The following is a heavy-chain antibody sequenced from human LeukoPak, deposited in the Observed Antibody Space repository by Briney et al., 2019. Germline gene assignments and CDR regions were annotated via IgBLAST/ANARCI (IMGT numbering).Heavy chain of an antibody. CDR2: IYYSGST. J-gene: IGHJ4*02. Sequence: PETLSLTCTVSGGSISSYYWSWIRQPPGKGLEWIGYIYYSGSTNYNPSLKSRVTISVDTSKNQFSLKLSSVTAADTAVYYCARRGSSGYYVGYWGQGTLVTVSS. V-gene: IGHV4-59*08. CDR3: ARRGSSGYYVGY. D-gene: IGHD3-22*01. CDR1: GGSISSYY.